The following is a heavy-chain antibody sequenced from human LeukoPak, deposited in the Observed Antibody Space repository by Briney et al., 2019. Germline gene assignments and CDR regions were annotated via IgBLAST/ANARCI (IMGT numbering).Heavy chain of an antibody. J-gene: IGHJ4*02. CDR2: INHSGST. CDR3: ARRGSGYALTH. V-gene: IGHV4-34*01. CDR1: GGSFSGYY. Sequence: PSETLPLTCAVYGGSFSGYYWSWIRQPPGKGLEWIGEINHSGSTNYNPSLKSRVTISVDTSKNQFSLKLSSVTAADTAVYYCARRGSGYALTHWGQGTLVTVSS. D-gene: IGHD5-12*01.